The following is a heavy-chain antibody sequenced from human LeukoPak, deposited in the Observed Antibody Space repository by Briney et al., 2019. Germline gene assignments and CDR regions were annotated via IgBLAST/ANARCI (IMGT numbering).Heavy chain of an antibody. CDR3: ARDAEAADY. CDR1: GFTVSSNY. V-gene: IGHV3-21*01. D-gene: IGHD6-13*01. J-gene: IGHJ4*02. CDR2: ISSSSSYI. Sequence: PGGSLRLSCAASGFTVSSNYMTWVRQAPGKGLEWVSSISSSSSYIYYADSVKGRFTISRDNAKNSLYLQMNSLRAEDTAVYYCARDAEAADYWGQGTLVTVSS.